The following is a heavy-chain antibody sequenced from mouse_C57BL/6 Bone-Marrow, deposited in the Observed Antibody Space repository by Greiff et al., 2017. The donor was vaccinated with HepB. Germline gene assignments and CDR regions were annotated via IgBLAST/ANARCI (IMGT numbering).Heavy chain of an antibody. J-gene: IGHJ2*01. D-gene: IGHD1-1*01. Sequence: VQLQQPGTELVKPGASVKLSCKASGYTFTSYWMHWVKQRPGQGLEWIGNINPSNGGTNYNEKFKSKATLTVDKSSSTAYMQLSSLTSEDSAVYYCARKVTTVVGKGDYFDYWGQGTTLTVSS. V-gene: IGHV1-53*01. CDR2: INPSNGGT. CDR3: ARKVTTVVGKGDYFDY. CDR1: GYTFTSYW.